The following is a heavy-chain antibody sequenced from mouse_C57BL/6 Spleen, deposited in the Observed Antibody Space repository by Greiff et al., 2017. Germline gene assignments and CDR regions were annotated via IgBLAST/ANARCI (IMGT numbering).Heavy chain of an antibody. D-gene: IGHD2-5*01. CDR1: GYTFTDYY. CDR2: INPNNGGT. J-gene: IGHJ4*01. V-gene: IGHV1-26*01. CDR3: ASPAYYSNYRAMDY. Sequence: VQLQQSGPELVKPGASVKISCKASGYTFTDYYMNWVKQSHGKSLEWIGDINPNNGGTSYNQKFKGKATLTVDKSSSTAYMELRSLTSEDSAVYYCASPAYYSNYRAMDYWGQGTSVTVSS.